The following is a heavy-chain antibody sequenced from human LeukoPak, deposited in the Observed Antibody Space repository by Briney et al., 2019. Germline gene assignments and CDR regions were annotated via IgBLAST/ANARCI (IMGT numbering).Heavy chain of an antibody. D-gene: IGHD6-13*01. J-gene: IGHJ4*02. V-gene: IGHV4-59*01. CDR2: IYYSGST. CDR1: GGSISSYY. Sequence: SDTLSLTCNVSGGSISSYYWSWIRQPPGKGLEWIGYIYYSGSTNYNPSLKSRVTISADTSKNQFSLKLSSVTAADTAVYYCARADSSSWFDWGQGTLVTVSS. CDR3: ARADSSSWFD.